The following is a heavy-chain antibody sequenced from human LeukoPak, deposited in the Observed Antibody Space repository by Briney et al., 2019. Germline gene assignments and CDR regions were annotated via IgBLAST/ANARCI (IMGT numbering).Heavy chain of an antibody. J-gene: IGHJ5*02. CDR1: GYTFTGQY. D-gene: IGHD3-10*01. V-gene: IGHV1-2*02. CDR2: IIPESGDT. Sequence: ASVKVSCKASGYTFTGQYMHWVRQAPGQGLEWMGWIIPESGDTNYAQKFQGRVTMTRDTSISTAYMELIRLRSDDTAMYYCARTPKQFGELYQPGDPWGQGTLVTVSS. CDR3: ARTPKQFGELYQPGDP.